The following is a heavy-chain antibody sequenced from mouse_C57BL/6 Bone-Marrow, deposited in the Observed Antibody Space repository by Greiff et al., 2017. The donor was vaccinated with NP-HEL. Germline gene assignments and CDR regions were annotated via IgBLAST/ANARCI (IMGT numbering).Heavy chain of an antibody. CDR3: ARYEAYYSNYALAY. V-gene: IGHV7-3*01. J-gene: IGHJ3*01. CDR1: GFTFTDYY. CDR2: IRNKANGYTT. Sequence: EVMLVESGGGLVQPGGSLSLSCAASGFTFTDYYMSWVRQPPGKALEWLGFIRNKANGYTTEYSASVKGRFTISRDNSQSILYLQMNALRAEDSATYYCARYEAYYSNYALAYWGQGTLVTVSA. D-gene: IGHD2-5*01.